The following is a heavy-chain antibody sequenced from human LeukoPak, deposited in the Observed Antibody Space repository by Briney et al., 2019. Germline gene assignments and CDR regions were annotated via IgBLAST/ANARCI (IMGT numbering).Heavy chain of an antibody. Sequence: GGSLRLSCAASGFTFSSYGMHWVRQAPGKGLEWVAVISYDGSNKYYADSVKGRFTISRDNSKNTLYLQMNSLRAEDTAVYYCAKDIGYSSGWSNWFDPWGQGTLVTVSS. J-gene: IGHJ5*02. D-gene: IGHD6-19*01. CDR2: ISYDGSNK. CDR1: GFTFSSYG. CDR3: AKDIGYSSGWSNWFDP. V-gene: IGHV3-30*18.